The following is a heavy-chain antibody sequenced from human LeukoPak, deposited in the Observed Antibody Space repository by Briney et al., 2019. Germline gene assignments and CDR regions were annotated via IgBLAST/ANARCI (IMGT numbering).Heavy chain of an antibody. J-gene: IGHJ4*02. CDR1: GYTFTSHY. Sequence: GASVKVSCKASGYTFTSHYMHWVRQAPGQGLEWMGIINPSGGSTSYAQKFQGRVTMTRDMSTSTVYMELSSLRSDDTAIYYCARDNDSRDPPHFDYWGQGTLVTVSS. CDR2: INPSGGST. CDR3: ARDNDSRDPPHFDY. D-gene: IGHD3-16*01. V-gene: IGHV1-46*01.